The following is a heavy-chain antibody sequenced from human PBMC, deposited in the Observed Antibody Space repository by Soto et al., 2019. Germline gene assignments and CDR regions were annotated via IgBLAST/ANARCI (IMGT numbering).Heavy chain of an antibody. CDR1: GGSFSGYY. V-gene: IGHV4-34*01. J-gene: IGHJ6*03. Sequence: SETLSLTCAVYGGSFSGYYWSWIRQPPGKGLEWIGEINHSGSTNYNPSLKSRVTISVDTSKNQFSLKLSSVTAADTAVYYCARGWGYYDYIWGSYPYMDVWGKGTTVTVSS. CDR2: INHSGST. D-gene: IGHD3-16*02. CDR3: ARGWGYYDYIWGSYPYMDV.